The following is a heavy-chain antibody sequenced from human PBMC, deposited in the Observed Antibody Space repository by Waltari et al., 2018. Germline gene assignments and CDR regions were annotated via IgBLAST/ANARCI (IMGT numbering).Heavy chain of an antibody. D-gene: IGHD2-15*01. CDR1: GDRFSSYSAA. Sequence: QVLLQQSGPGLVRPSLTLSLTCSISGDRFSSYSAAWNWVRQSPSRCLEWLGRTYFRSKWSDDYAVSVRGRITINPDTSKNQFSLHLNSVTPEDTAVYYCARGVVANTYYFDYWGQGILVTVSS. CDR3: ARGVVANTYYFDY. V-gene: IGHV6-1*01. J-gene: IGHJ4*02. CDR2: TYFRSKWSD.